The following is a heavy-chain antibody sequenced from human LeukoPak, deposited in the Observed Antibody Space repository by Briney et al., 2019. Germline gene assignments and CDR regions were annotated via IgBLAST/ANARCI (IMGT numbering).Heavy chain of an antibody. CDR1: GFTVSSNS. CDR3: CSGSHYGGVWGFDY. Sequence: GGSLRLSCTVSGFTVSSNSMSWVRQAPGKGLEWVSFIYSDNTHYSDSVKGRFTISRDNSKNTLYLQMNSLRAEDTAVYYCCSGSHYGGVWGFDYWGQGSLVTVSS. D-gene: IGHD1-26*01. J-gene: IGHJ4*02. CDR2: IYSDNT. V-gene: IGHV3-53*01.